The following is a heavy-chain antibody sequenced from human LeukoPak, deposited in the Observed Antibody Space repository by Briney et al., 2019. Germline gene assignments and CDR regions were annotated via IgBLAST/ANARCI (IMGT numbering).Heavy chain of an antibody. Sequence: PSETLSLTCTVSGGSISSYCWSWIRQPPGKGLEWIGYIYYSGSTNYNPSLKSRVTISVDTSKNQFSLKLSSVTAADTAVYYCARDYYDDQEFNWFDPWGQGTLVTVSS. CDR2: IYYSGST. D-gene: IGHD3-22*01. J-gene: IGHJ5*02. V-gene: IGHV4-59*01. CDR1: GGSISSYC. CDR3: ARDYYDDQEFNWFDP.